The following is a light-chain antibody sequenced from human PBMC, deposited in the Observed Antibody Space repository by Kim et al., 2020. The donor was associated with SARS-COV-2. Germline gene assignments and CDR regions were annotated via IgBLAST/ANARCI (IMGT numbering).Light chain of an antibody. J-gene: IGLJ2*01. Sequence: GQRVTVSCSGSTSNIGRNTLNWYQQLPGAAPTLLISKNTQRPSGVPARFSGSKSGTSASLAISGLQSEDEGDYYCATWDDSLKGVRFGGGTQLTVL. V-gene: IGLV1-44*01. CDR1: TSNIGRNT. CDR2: KNT. CDR3: ATWDDSLKGVR.